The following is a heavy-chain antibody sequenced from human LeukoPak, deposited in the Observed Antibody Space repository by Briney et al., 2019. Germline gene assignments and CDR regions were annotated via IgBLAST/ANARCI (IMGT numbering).Heavy chain of an antibody. CDR2: IYSSGST. CDR1: GGSISSGSYY. V-gene: IGHV4-39*01. J-gene: IGHJ4*02. D-gene: IGHD6-19*01. CDR3: ASTASGLGELDY. Sequence: PSETLSLTCTVSGGSISSGSYYWGWICQPPGKGLEWIGSIYSSGSTYYNPSLRSRVTISVDTSKNQFSLKLSSVTAADTAVYYCASTASGLGELDYRGQGTLVTVSS.